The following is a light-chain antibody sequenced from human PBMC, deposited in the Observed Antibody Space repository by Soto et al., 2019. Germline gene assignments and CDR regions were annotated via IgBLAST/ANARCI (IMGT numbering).Light chain of an antibody. V-gene: IGKV3-20*01. CDR2: GAS. J-gene: IGKJ1*01. CDR3: QQYRSSSWT. CDR1: QSISSSY. Sequence: EIVLTHSPGTLSLYPWKIATLSCRASQSISSSYLAWYQQRPGQAPRLLIYGASSRASGIPDRFSGSGSGTEFTLTISRLEPEDFAVYYRQQYRSSSWTFGQGTKVDIK.